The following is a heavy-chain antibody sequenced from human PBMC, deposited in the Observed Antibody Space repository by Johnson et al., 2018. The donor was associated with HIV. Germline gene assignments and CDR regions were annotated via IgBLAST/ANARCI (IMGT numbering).Heavy chain of an antibody. CDR3: AKDEALGWELDPDAFDI. J-gene: IGHJ3*02. CDR2: ISYDGGNK. D-gene: IGHD1-26*01. Sequence: QVQLVESGGGVVQPGRSLRLSCAASRFTFSSYGMHWVRQAPGKGLEWVAVISYDGGNKYYADSVKGRFTISRDTSKNTLYLQMNSLGAEDTAVYYCAKDEALGWELDPDAFDIWGQGTMVTVSS. V-gene: IGHV3-30*18. CDR1: RFTFSSYG.